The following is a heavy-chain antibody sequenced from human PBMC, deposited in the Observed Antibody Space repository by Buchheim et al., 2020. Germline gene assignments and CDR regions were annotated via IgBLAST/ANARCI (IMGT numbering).Heavy chain of an antibody. J-gene: IGHJ4*02. CDR3: ARVWSGIYFDY. CDR1: GGSISSASYY. CDR2: IYHSGST. Sequence: QLQLQESGPGLVKPSETLSLTCTVSGGSISSASYYWGWIRQPPGKGLEWIGNIYHSGSTYYNPSLKSRVTISVDTSNTQFALMLSFVTAADTAVYYCARVWSGIYFDYWGQGTL. V-gene: IGHV4-39*01. D-gene: IGHD3-3*01.